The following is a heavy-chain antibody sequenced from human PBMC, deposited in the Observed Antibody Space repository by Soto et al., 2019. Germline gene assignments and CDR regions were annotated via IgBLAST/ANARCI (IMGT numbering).Heavy chain of an antibody. D-gene: IGHD1-7*01. CDR3: APDWNFHY. Sequence: EVQLVESGGGLVKPGGSLRLSCAASGFTLSNAWVSWVRQAPGKGLEWVGRIKNKFEGATTDYAAPVKGRFTISRDDSKNMLYLQMSRLITDGTAVYYWAPDWNFHYWGQGTLVTVSS. V-gene: IGHV3-15*01. CDR2: IKNKFEGATT. CDR1: GFTLSNAW. J-gene: IGHJ4*02.